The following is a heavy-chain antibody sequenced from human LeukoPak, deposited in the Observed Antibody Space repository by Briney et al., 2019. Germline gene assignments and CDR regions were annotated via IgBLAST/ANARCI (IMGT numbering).Heavy chain of an antibody. V-gene: IGHV3-53*05. D-gene: IGHD2-15*01. CDR2: IYSGGNT. Sequence: GGSLRLSCTVSGFTVSSNSWSWVRQAPGKGLEWVSFIYSGGNTHYSDSVKGRFTLSRDNSKNTLYLQMNSLRAEDTAVYYCAKDGGSDPDSFDIWGQGTMVTVSS. CDR3: AKDGGSDPDSFDI. J-gene: IGHJ3*02. CDR1: GFTVSSNS.